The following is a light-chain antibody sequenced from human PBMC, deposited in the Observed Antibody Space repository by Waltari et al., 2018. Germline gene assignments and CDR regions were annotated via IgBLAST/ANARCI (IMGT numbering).Light chain of an antibody. CDR2: DAS. V-gene: IGKV3-11*01. CDR3: QQYDNWPRT. Sequence: EIVLTQSPATLSLSPGERATLSCRASQSIIDYLAWYQQKPGQAPRLLISDASNRAPGTPDRFSGSGSGTDFTLTISSLQSEDFAVYFCQQYDNWPRTFGQGTKVEI. J-gene: IGKJ1*01. CDR1: QSIIDY.